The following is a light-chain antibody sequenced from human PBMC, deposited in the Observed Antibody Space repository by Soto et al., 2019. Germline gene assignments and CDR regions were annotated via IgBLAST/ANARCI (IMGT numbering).Light chain of an antibody. Sequence: EMVFKRSRVTLYSSPGERATLSCRASHSVTSNYLAWYQQKPGQAPRLLINAASSRATGIPDRFSGSGSGTEFTLTISRLEPEDFAVYYCQQYGTSPIPFGQGTRPAIK. CDR3: QQYGTSPIP. J-gene: IGKJ5*01. CDR2: AAS. CDR1: HSVTSNY. V-gene: IGKV3-20*01.